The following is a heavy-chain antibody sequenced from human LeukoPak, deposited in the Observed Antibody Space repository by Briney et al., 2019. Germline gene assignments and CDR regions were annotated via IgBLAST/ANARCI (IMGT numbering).Heavy chain of an antibody. CDR2: IYYSGST. CDR1: GGSISSYY. J-gene: IGHJ4*02. D-gene: IGHD3-22*01. V-gene: IGHV4-59*08. CDR3: ARQGSYSNYYDSRVDY. Sequence: SETLSLTCTVSGGSISSYYWSWIRQPPGKGLEWIGYIYYSGSTNYSPSLKSRVTISVDTSKNQFSLKLSSVTAADTAVYYCARQGSYSNYYDSRVDYWGQGTLVTVSS.